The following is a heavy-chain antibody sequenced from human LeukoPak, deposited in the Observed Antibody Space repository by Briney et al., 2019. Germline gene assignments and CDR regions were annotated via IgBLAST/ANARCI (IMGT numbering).Heavy chain of an antibody. CDR3: ARTITIFGALGYFDY. CDR1: GTSISSGAYS. D-gene: IGHD3-3*01. J-gene: IGHJ4*02. CDR2: IYYSGKL. Sequence: SETLSLTCTVSGTSISSGAYSWSWVRQHPGKGLEWIAYIYYSGKLYNNPSLKRRLTISVDTSKNRFSLKLSSVTAADTAVYYCARTITIFGALGYFDYWGQGTLVTVSS. V-gene: IGHV4-31*03.